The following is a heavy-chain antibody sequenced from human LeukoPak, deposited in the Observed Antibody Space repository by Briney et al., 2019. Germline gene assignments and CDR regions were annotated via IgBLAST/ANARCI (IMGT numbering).Heavy chain of an antibody. V-gene: IGHV3-30*02. Sequence: PGGSLRLSCAASGFTFSSYGMHWVRQAPGKGLEWVAFIRYDGNNEYYPGSVKGRFTISRDNSKSTLYLQMNSLRAEDTAVYYCAKGSARGISGSGSSIDYWGQGTLVTVSS. J-gene: IGHJ4*02. D-gene: IGHD3-10*01. CDR2: IRYDGNNE. CDR1: GFTFSSYG. CDR3: AKGSARGISGSGSSIDY.